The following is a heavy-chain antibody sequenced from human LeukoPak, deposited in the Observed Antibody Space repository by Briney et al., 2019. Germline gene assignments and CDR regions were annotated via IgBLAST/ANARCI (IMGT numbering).Heavy chain of an antibody. CDR2: IYTSGST. J-gene: IGHJ6*03. V-gene: IGHV4-61*02. CDR1: GGSISSGSYY. Sequence: PSETLSLTCTVSGGSISSGSYYWSWIRQPAGKGLEWIGRIYTSGSTNYNPSLKSRVTISVDTSKNQFSLKLSSVTAADTAVYYCALSTRYGDYGVAGYMDVWGKGTTVTISS. D-gene: IGHD4-17*01. CDR3: ALSTRYGDYGVAGYMDV.